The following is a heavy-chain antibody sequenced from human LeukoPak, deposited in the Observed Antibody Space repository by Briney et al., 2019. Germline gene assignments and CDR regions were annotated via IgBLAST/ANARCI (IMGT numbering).Heavy chain of an antibody. V-gene: IGHV1-18*01. D-gene: IGHD3-16*01. CDR1: GYTFNNYA. CDR2: ISAYNGNT. CDR3: ARELIRTFDY. Sequence: ASVKVSCKASGYTFNNYAVTWVRQAPGQGLEWMGWISAYNGNTNYAQKFQGRVTMTTDTSTSTAYMELRNLRSDDTAMYYRARELIRTFDYWGQGTQVTVSS. J-gene: IGHJ4*02.